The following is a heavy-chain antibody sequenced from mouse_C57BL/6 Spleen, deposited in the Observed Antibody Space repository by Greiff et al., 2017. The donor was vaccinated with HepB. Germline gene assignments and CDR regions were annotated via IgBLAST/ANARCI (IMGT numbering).Heavy chain of an antibody. J-gene: IGHJ3*01. CDR2: IYPGDGDT. CDR1: GYAFSSSW. V-gene: IGHV1-82*01. CDR3: ARSGRDWFAY. Sequence: VKLLESGPELVKPGASVKISCKASGYAFSSSWMNWVKQRPGKGLEWIGRIYPGDGDTNYNGKFKGKATLTADKSSSTAYMQLSSLTSEDSAVYFCARSGRDWFAYWGQGTLVTVSA.